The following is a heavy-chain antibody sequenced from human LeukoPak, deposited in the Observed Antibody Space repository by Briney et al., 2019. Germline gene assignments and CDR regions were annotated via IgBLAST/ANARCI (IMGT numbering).Heavy chain of an antibody. V-gene: IGHV1-46*01. J-gene: IGHJ4*02. CDR2: INPSRGST. CDR3: ASGSYYYDSSGLDY. CDR1: GYTFSNYY. Sequence: ASVKVSCKASGYTFSNYYMNWVRQAPGQGLEWMGIINPSRGSTSYAQQFQGRVTMTRDTSTNTVYMELSSLRSEDTAVYYCASGSYYYDSSGLDYWGQGTLVTVSS. D-gene: IGHD3-22*01.